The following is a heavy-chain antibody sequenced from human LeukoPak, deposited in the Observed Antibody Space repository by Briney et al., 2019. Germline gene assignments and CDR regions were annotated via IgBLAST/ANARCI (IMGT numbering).Heavy chain of an antibody. CDR2: INPNSGGT. CDR3: ARSWYAVRGAFDI. J-gene: IGHJ3*02. Sequence: SVKVSCKASGYIFTGYYMHWVRQAPGQGLEWMGWINPNSGGTNYAQKFQGRVTMTRDTSISTAYMELSRLTSDDTAVYYCARSWYAVRGAFDIWGQGTMVTVSS. V-gene: IGHV1-2*02. CDR1: GYIFTGYY. D-gene: IGHD6-13*01.